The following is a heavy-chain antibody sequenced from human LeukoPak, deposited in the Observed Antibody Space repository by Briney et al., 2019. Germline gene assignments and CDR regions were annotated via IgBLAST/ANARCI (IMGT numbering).Heavy chain of an antibody. CDR3: ARDHEGYCSSTSCYGAFDI. Sequence: ASVKVSCKASGYTFTSYYMHWVRQAPGQGLEWMGIINPSGGSTSYAQKFQGRVTMTRDTSTSTVYMELSSLRSDDTAVYYCARDHEGYCSSTSCYGAFDIWGQGTMVTVSS. CDR1: GYTFTSYY. V-gene: IGHV1-46*01. J-gene: IGHJ3*02. D-gene: IGHD2-2*01. CDR2: INPSGGST.